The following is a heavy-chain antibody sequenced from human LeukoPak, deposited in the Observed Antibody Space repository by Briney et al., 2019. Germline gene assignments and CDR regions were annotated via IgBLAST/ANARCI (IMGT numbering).Heavy chain of an antibody. CDR2: INHSGST. CDR3: AREHCSGGSCYSIYYYYYMDV. D-gene: IGHD2-15*01. J-gene: IGHJ6*03. CDR1: GGSFSGSY. V-gene: IGHV4-34*01. Sequence: SETLSLTCAVYGGSFSGSYWTWIRQPPGKGLEWIGEINHSGSTNYNPSLKSRVTISVDTSKNQFSLKLSSVTAADTAVYYCAREHCSGGSCYSIYYYYYMDVWGKGTTVTVSS.